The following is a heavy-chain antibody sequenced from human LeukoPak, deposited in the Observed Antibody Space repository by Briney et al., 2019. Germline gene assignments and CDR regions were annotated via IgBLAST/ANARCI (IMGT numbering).Heavy chain of an antibody. CDR3: AKVDVLGSWYFYFDY. CDR2: ISGSGGST. Sequence: PGGSLRLSCAASGFTFSSYAMSWVRQAPGKGLEWASAISGSGGSTYYADSVKGRFTISRDNSKNTLYLQMNSLRAEDTAVYYCAKVDVLGSWYFYFDYWGQGTLVTVSS. CDR1: GFTFSSYA. D-gene: IGHD6-13*01. J-gene: IGHJ4*02. V-gene: IGHV3-23*01.